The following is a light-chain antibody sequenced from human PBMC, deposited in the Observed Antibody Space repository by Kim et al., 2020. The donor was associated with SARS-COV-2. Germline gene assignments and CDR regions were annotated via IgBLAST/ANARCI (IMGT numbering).Light chain of an antibody. CDR3: QVWDGGSDLAI. V-gene: IGLV3-21*03. CDR2: DDN. J-gene: IGLJ2*01. CDR1: SVEVET. Sequence: APRKPAAIPFGGDSVEVETVPWYQQRPGQAPVLVVYDDNDRPSGIPERFSGSNSGNTATLTIRSVEAGDEADYYCQVWDGGSDLAIFGGGTQLTVL.